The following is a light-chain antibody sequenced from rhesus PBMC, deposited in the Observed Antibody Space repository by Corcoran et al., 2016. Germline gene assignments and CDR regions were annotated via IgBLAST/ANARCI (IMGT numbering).Light chain of an antibody. V-gene: IGKV1-69*01. CDR2: RAS. Sequence: DIQMTQSPSSLSASVGDTVTITCQASQGLTKYLAWFQQKPGRAPKLLIDRASNLETGVPSSVSGSGSGTDCTLTISSLQPEDIATYHCQQHDNSPLTFGGGTKVELK. CDR1: QGLTKY. J-gene: IGKJ4*01. CDR3: QQHDNSPLT.